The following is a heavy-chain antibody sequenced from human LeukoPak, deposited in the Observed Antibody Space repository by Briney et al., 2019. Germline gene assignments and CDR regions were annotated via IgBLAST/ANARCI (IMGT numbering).Heavy chain of an antibody. D-gene: IGHD6-13*01. V-gene: IGHV4-34*01. CDR2: INHSGST. Sequence: SETLSLTCAVYGGSFSGYYWSWIRQPPGKGLEWIGEINHSGSTNYNPSLKSRVTISVDTSKNQFSLKLSSVTAADTAVYYCARRSSWYPFDYWGQGTLVTASS. CDR1: GGSFSGYY. J-gene: IGHJ4*02. CDR3: ARRSSWYPFDY.